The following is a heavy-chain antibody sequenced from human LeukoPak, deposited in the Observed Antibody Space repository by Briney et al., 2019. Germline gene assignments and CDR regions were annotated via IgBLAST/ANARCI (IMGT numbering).Heavy chain of an antibody. J-gene: IGHJ4*02. CDR3: ARRINYYGSGSYYLNYFDY. CDR2: IYYSGST. V-gene: IGHV4-39*01. D-gene: IGHD3-10*01. Sequence: SETLSLTCTVSGGSISSSSYYWGWIRQPPGKGLEWIGSIYYSGSTYYNPSLKSRVTISVDTSKNQFSLKLSSVTAADTAVYYCARRINYYGSGSYYLNYFDYWGRGTLVTVSS. CDR1: GGSISSSSYY.